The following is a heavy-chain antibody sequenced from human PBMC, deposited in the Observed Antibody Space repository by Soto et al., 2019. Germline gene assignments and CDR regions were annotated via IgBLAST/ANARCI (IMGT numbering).Heavy chain of an antibody. CDR1: GGTFSSYA. D-gene: IGHD2-15*01. Sequence: QVQLVQSGAEVKKPGSSVKVSCKASGGTFSSYAISWVRQAPGQGLEWMGGIIPIFGTTNYAQKFQGRVTITADYSTSTAYMELSSLRSEDTAMYYCARVVTVVKTFHYWYFDLWGRGTLVTVSS. J-gene: IGHJ2*01. CDR3: ARVVTVVKTFHYWYFDL. CDR2: IIPIFGTT. V-gene: IGHV1-69*12.